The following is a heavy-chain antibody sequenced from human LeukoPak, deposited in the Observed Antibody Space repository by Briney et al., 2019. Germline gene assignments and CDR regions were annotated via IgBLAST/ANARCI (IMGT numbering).Heavy chain of an antibody. CDR3: AKGIRERTRLKNDFDY. CDR1: GFTFDDYA. D-gene: IGHD1-1*01. Sequence: GGSLRLSCAASGFTFDDYAMHWVRKPPGKGLNGVSVISWNSGSIGYADSVKGRFTISRDNAKNSLYLQMNSLRAEDTALYYCAKGIRERTRLKNDFDYWGQGTLVTVSS. CDR2: ISWNSGSI. V-gene: IGHV3-9*01. J-gene: IGHJ4*02.